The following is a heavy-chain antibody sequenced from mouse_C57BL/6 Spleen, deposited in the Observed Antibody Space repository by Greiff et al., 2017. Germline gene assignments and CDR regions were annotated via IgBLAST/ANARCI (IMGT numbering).Heavy chain of an antibody. D-gene: IGHD2-2*01. V-gene: IGHV1-26*01. CDR2: INLNHGGT. CDR1: GYPFTDYY. J-gene: IGHJ4*01. CDR3: AWIYYGYDRENYYAMDY. Sequence: EVQLQQSGPELVKPGASVKISCKASGYPFTDYYLNWVKQSHGKSLEWIGDINLNHGGTSYNQKFKCKATLTLDKSSSPAYMELRSLTSEDSAVYYCAWIYYGYDRENYYAMDYGGQGTSVTVAS.